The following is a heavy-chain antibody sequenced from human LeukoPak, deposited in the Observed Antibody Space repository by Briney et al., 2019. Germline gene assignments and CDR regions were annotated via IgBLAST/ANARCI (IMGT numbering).Heavy chain of an antibody. CDR2: TYYRSKWYN. V-gene: IGHV6-1*01. J-gene: IGHJ5*02. Sequence: SQTLSLTCAISGDSVSSNSAAWNWIRQSPSRGLEWLGRTYYRSKWYNDYAVSAKGRITINPDTSKNQFSLQLNSVTPEDTAVYYCARDPLTGSGRTGWFDPWGQGTLVTVSS. D-gene: IGHD3-10*01. CDR1: GDSVSSNSAA. CDR3: ARDPLTGSGRTGWFDP.